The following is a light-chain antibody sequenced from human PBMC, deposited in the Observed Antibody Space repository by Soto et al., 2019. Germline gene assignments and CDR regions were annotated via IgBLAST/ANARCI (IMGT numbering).Light chain of an antibody. CDR2: NAS. CDR1: QSIGSE. Sequence: DIQMTQSPSTLSASIGDRVTITCRASQSIGSELAWYQQKPGKAPKLLIHNASSLESGVPSTFSGSGSGTEFSLTVSSLQPDDFATYYCLQYITYPLTFGGGTKVEIK. V-gene: IGKV1-5*03. CDR3: LQYITYPLT. J-gene: IGKJ4*01.